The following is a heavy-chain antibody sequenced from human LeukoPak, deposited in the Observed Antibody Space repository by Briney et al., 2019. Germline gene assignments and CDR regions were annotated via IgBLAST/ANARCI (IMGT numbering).Heavy chain of an antibody. Sequence: GGSLRLSCTASGFTFDTYNFNWVRQAPGKGLEWVATIRSYSSYIHYADSVKGRFTISRDNAKNSLYLQLNSLRAEDTAVYYCAGSDTIGYLPREWDYWYFDRWGRGTLVTVSS. V-gene: IGHV3-21*03. CDR2: IRSYSSYI. D-gene: IGHD3-22*01. CDR3: AGSDTIGYLPREWDYWYFDR. CDR1: GFTFDTYN. J-gene: IGHJ2*01.